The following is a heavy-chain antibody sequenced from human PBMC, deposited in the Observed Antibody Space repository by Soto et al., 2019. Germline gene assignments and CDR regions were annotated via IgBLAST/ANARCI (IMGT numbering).Heavy chain of an antibody. CDR3: AKERSSGWSFDY. D-gene: IGHD6-19*01. Sequence: EVQLLESGGGLLEPGGSRRLSSAASGFTFSNYAMNWVREAPGKGLEWVTGISGSGDSTYYADSVKGRFTVSRDNSKNMLYLQMNSLRAEDTAVFYCAKERSSGWSFDYWGQGTLVTVSS. V-gene: IGHV3-23*01. J-gene: IGHJ4*02. CDR2: ISGSGDST. CDR1: GFTFSNYA.